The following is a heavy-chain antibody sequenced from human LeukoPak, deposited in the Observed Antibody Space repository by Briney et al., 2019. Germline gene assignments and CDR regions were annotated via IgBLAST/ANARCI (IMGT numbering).Heavy chain of an antibody. CDR3: AKDRSCTNDICHGDFDY. CDR1: GFTFSDYA. J-gene: IGHJ4*02. CDR2: ITASGGGT. Sequence: PGGSLRLSCPASGFTFSDYAMTWVRQAPGKGLEWVSAITASGGGTFYAESVKGRFTISRDNFKNTVYLQMNSLRAEDTALYYCAKDRSCTNDICHGDFDYWGQGTLVTVSS. D-gene: IGHD2-8*01. V-gene: IGHV3-23*01.